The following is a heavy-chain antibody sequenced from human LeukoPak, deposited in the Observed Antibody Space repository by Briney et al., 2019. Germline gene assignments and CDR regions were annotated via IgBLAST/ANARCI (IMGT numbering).Heavy chain of an antibody. J-gene: IGHJ4*02. Sequence: PGGSLRLSCAPSGFTFSNYALTWVRQAPGKGLEWVSAISGSASSTYYADSVKGPFTISRDNSKNTLFLQMNSLRAEDTALYYCANAAYCAGDCYSGFDTWGQGTLVTVSS. CDR2: ISGSASST. D-gene: IGHD2-21*02. V-gene: IGHV3-23*01. CDR1: GFTFSNYA. CDR3: ANAAYCAGDCYSGFDT.